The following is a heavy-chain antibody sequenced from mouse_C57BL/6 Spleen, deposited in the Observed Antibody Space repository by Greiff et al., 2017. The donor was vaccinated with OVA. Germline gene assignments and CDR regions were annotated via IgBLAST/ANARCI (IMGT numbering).Heavy chain of an antibody. CDR2: IDPSDSET. V-gene: IGHV1-52*01. CDR3: ARYSSGYDY. CDR1: GYTFTSYW. D-gene: IGHD3-2*02. J-gene: IGHJ2*01. Sequence: QVQLQQPGAELVRPGSSVKLSYKASGYTFTSYWMHWVKQRPIQGLEWIGNIDPSDSETHYNQKFKDKATLTVDKSSSTAYMQLSSLTSEDSAVYYCARYSSGYDYWGQGTTLTVSS.